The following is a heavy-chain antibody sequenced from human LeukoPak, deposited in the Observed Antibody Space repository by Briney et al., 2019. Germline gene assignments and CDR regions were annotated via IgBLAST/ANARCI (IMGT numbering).Heavy chain of an antibody. Sequence: ASVKVSCKASGYTFTSYAMNWVRQAPGQGLEWMGWINTNTGNPTYAQGFTGRFVFSLDTSVSTAYLQISSLKAEDTAVYYCARDPTIPGYSSSWYGYYFDYWGQGTLVTVSS. V-gene: IGHV7-4-1*02. CDR2: INTNTGNP. CDR3: ARDPTIPGYSSSWYGYYFDY. CDR1: GYTFTSYA. D-gene: IGHD6-13*01. J-gene: IGHJ4*02.